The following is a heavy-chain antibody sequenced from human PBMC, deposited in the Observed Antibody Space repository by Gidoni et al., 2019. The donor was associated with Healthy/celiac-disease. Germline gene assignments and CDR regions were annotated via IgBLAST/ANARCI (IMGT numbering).Heavy chain of an antibody. CDR3: ARDIDSSGYLGQY. D-gene: IGHD3-22*01. CDR1: GFTFSSYG. J-gene: IGHJ4*02. V-gene: IGHV3-33*01. Sequence: QVQLVESGGGVVQPGRSLRLSCAASGFTFSSYGMHWVRQAPGKGLEWVAVIWYDGSNKYYADSVKGRFTISRDNSKNTLYLQMNSLRAEDTAVYYCARDIDSSGYLGQYWGQGTLVTVSS. CDR2: IWYDGSNK.